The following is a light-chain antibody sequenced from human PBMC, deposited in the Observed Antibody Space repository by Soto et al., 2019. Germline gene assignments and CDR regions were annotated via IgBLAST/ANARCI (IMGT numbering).Light chain of an antibody. CDR2: GAS. Sequence: EIVMTQSPATLSVSPGERATLSCRASQSVSSNLAWYQQKPGQAPRLLIYGASTRATGIPARFSGSGSETDFTLTISSLEPEDFAVYYCQQRRSSITFGQGTRLEIK. J-gene: IGKJ5*01. CDR1: QSVSSN. CDR3: QQRRSSIT. V-gene: IGKV3-15*01.